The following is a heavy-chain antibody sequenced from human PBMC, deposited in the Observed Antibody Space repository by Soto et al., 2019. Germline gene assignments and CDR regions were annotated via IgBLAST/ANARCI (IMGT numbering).Heavy chain of an antibody. Sequence: ASVKVSCKASGYTFTSYGISWVRQAPGQGLKWMGWISAYNGNTNYAQKLQGRVTMTTDTSTSTAYMELRSLRSDDTAVYYCARDCREWLATHDAFDIWGQGTMVTVSS. D-gene: IGHD6-19*01. CDR2: ISAYNGNT. J-gene: IGHJ3*02. CDR3: ARDCREWLATHDAFDI. V-gene: IGHV1-18*01. CDR1: GYTFTSYG.